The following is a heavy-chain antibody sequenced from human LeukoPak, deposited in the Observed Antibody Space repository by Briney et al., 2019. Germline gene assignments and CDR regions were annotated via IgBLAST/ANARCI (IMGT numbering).Heavy chain of an antibody. Sequence: SVKVSCKASGGTFSSYAISWVRQAPGQGLEWMGGIIPIFGTANYAQKFQGRATITADESTSTAYMELSSLRSEDTAVYYCAVGSSGPSIFDYWGQGTLVTVSS. V-gene: IGHV1-69*13. CDR2: IIPIFGTA. CDR3: AVGSSGPSIFDY. D-gene: IGHD3-22*01. J-gene: IGHJ4*02. CDR1: GGTFSSYA.